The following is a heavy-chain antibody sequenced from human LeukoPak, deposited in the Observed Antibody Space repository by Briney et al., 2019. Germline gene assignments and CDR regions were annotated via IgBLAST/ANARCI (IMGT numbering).Heavy chain of an antibody. CDR2: IYTSGST. CDR3: ARFIVGVPGGDWFDP. V-gene: IGHV4-61*02. Sequence: SETLSLTCTVSGGSISSGSYYWSWIRQPAGKGLEWIGRIYTSGSTNYNPSLKSRVTISVDTSKNQFSLKLSSVTAADTAVYYCARFIVGVPGGDWFDPWGQGTLVAVSS. D-gene: IGHD1-26*01. J-gene: IGHJ5*02. CDR1: GGSISSGSYY.